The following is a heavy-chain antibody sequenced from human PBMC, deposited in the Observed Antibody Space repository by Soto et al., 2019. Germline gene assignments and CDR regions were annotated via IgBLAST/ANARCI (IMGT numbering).Heavy chain of an antibody. CDR1: GFTFIGYG. Sequence: QVQLVESGGGVVQPGTSLRLSCAVSGFTFIGYGMHWVRQAPGKGLEWVAVIWFDGSNKNYADSVKGRFTISRDDSKKTLYLQMNSLRAEDTAVYYCTRDRDSRRGWDYFDHWGQGTLVTVSS. J-gene: IGHJ4*02. CDR2: IWFDGSNK. CDR3: TRDRDSRRGWDYFDH. V-gene: IGHV3-33*01. D-gene: IGHD4-4*01.